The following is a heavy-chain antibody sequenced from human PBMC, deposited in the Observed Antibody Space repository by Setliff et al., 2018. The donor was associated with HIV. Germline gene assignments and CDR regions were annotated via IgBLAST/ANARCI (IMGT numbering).Heavy chain of an antibody. Sequence: GGSLRLSCAASGFTFDDYAMHWVRQAPGKGLEWVSGISGSGGSTYYAASVTGRFSISRDNSKNTLYLQMNSLRAEDTAVYYCAKDQSAAGYYFDSWGQGTLVTVS. D-gene: IGHD6-25*01. CDR3: AKDQSAAGYYFDS. J-gene: IGHJ4*02. CDR1: GFTFDDYA. V-gene: IGHV3-23*01. CDR2: ISGSGGST.